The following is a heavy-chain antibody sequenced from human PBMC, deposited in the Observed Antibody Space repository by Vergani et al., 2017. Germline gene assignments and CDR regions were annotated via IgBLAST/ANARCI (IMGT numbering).Heavy chain of an antibody. J-gene: IGHJ5*02. CDR1: GGSISSSSYY. V-gene: IGHV4-39*01. CDR2: IYYSGST. D-gene: IGHD3-22*01. Sequence: QLQLQESGPGLVKPSETLSLTCTVSGGSISSSSYYWGWIRQPPGKGLEWIGSIYYSGSTYYNPSLKSRVTISVDTSKNQFSLKLSSVTAADTAGYYCARHGGLRDYYDSRASLFDPWGQGTLVTVSS. CDR3: ARHGGLRDYYDSRASLFDP.